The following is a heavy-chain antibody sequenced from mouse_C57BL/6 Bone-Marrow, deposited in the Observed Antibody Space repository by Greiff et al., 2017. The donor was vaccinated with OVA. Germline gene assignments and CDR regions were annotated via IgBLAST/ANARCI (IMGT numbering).Heavy chain of an antibody. V-gene: IGHV1-81*01. CDR3: ARGTAQPYYAMDY. CDR2: IYPRSGNT. CDR1: GYTFTSYG. D-gene: IGHD3-2*02. J-gene: IGHJ4*01. Sequence: QVQLQQSGAELARPGASVKLSCKASGYTFTSYGISWVKQRTGQGLEWIGEIYPRSGNTYYNEKFKGKATLTADKSSSTAYMELRSLNSEDSAVXFCARGTAQPYYAMDYWGQGTSVTVSS.